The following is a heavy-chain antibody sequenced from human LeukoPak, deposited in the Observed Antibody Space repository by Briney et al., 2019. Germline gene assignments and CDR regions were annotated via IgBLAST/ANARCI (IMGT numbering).Heavy chain of an antibody. CDR1: GFTFSSYG. CDR3: AKDNAYRSSWYAFDI. D-gene: IGHD6-13*01. V-gene: IGHV3-30*18. Sequence: GGSLRLSCAASGFTFSSYGMHWVGQAPGKGLEWVAVISYDGSNKYYGDSVKGRFTISRDNSKNTLYLQMNSLRAEDTAVYYCAKDNAYRSSWYAFDIWGQGTMVTVSS. J-gene: IGHJ3*02. CDR2: ISYDGSNK.